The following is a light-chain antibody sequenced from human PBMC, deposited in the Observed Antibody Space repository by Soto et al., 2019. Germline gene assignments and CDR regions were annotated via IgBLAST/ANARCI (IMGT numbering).Light chain of an antibody. CDR1: SSNIGSDT. J-gene: IGLJ3*02. V-gene: IGLV1-44*01. CDR3: AAWDDSLNGNWV. CDR2: SNN. Sequence: QSVLTQPPSASGTPGQRVTISCSGSSSNIGSDTVNWYQQLPGTAPKLLIYSNNQRPSGVPDRFSGSKSGTSASLAISGLPSEDEADYYCAAWDDSLNGNWVFGGGTKLTVL.